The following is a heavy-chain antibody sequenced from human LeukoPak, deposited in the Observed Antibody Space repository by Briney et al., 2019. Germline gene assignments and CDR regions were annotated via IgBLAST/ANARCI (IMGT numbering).Heavy chain of an antibody. Sequence: VSVKVSCKASGYTFTSYYMHWVRQAPGQGLEWMGIINPSGGSTSYAQKSQGRVTMTRDTSTSTVYMELSSLRSEDTAVYYCATLTGGAFDIWGQGTMVTVSS. D-gene: IGHD1-14*01. J-gene: IGHJ3*02. CDR2: INPSGGST. CDR3: ATLTGGAFDI. V-gene: IGHV1-46*03. CDR1: GYTFTSYY.